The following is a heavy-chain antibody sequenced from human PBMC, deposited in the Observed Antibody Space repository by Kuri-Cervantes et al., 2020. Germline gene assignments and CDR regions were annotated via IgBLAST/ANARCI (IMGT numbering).Heavy chain of an antibody. V-gene: IGHV3-23*01. Sequence: ETLSLTCAASGFTFSNAWMLWVRQAPGKGLEWVSAISGGGHSTYYADSVKGRFTISRDNSRTTMYLQMNSLRAEDTALYYCAKAAFVGQLWDWFDPWGQGTLVTVSS. J-gene: IGHJ5*02. D-gene: IGHD6-13*01. CDR2: ISGGGHST. CDR1: GFTFSNAW. CDR3: AKAAFVGQLWDWFDP.